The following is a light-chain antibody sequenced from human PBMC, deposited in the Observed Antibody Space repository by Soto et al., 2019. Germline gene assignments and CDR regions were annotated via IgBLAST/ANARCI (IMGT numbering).Light chain of an antibody. CDR3: QTWGTGTVV. CDR2: LNSDGSH. J-gene: IGLJ2*01. V-gene: IGLV4-69*01. CDR1: SGHSSYA. Sequence: QTVVTQSPSASASLGASVKLTCTLSSGHSSYAIAWHQQQPEKGPRYLMKLNSDGSHSKGDGTPDRFSGSSSGAERYLTISSLQSEDEADYYCQTWGTGTVVFGGGTKLTVL.